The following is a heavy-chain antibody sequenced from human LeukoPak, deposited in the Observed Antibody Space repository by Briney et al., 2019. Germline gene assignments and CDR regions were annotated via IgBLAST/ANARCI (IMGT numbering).Heavy chain of an antibody. D-gene: IGHD6-19*01. Sequence: GRSLRLSCAASGFTFSNYGMHWVRQAPGKGLEWVAVISYDGSNTFYADSVKGRFTISRDNSKNTLYLQVNNLRAEDTAVYYCAKDPHSSGWYFTAFDYWGQGTLVTVSS. CDR3: AKDPHSSGWYFTAFDY. J-gene: IGHJ4*02. CDR1: GFTFSNYG. CDR2: ISYDGSNT. V-gene: IGHV3-30*18.